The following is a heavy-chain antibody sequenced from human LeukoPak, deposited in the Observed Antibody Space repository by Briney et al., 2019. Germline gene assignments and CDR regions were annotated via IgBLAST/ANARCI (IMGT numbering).Heavy chain of an antibody. CDR3: AREGDYNWNYFDY. J-gene: IGHJ4*02. V-gene: IGHV3-74*01. D-gene: IGHD1-20*01. CDR1: GFTFSSYW. Sequence: GGSLRLSCAASGFTFSSYWMHWVRQAPGKGLGWVSRINSDGSSTSYADSVKGRFTSSRDNAKNTLYLQMNSLRAEDTAVYYCAREGDYNWNYFDYWGQGTLVTVSS. CDR2: INSDGSST.